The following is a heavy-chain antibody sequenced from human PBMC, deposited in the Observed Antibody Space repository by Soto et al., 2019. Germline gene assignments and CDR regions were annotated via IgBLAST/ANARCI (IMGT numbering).Heavy chain of an antibody. CDR1: GGSISSGSYY. V-gene: IGHV4-31*03. J-gene: IGHJ4*02. D-gene: IGHD3-10*01. CDR3: ARGYGSGTRPSFDY. Sequence: QVQLQESGPGLVKPSQTLSLTCTVSGGSISSGSYYWNWIRQHPGKGLECIGYIYYSGSTYYTPSPKRRFTSSVDTSKSQFSLKRISVTAADTAVYYCARGYGSGTRPSFDYWGQGTLVTVSS. CDR2: IYYSGST.